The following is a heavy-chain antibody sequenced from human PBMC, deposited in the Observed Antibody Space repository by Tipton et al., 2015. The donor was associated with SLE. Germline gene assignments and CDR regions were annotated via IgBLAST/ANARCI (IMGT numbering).Heavy chain of an antibody. CDR1: GGSFSGYY. Sequence: TLSLTCAVYGGSFSGYYWSWIRQPPGKGLEWIGEVNHSGSTNYNPSLKSRLTISVDTSKNEFSLKLSSVTAADPAVYYCARLPVVYYYYMDVWGRGTTVPVSS. V-gene: IGHV4-34*01. D-gene: IGHD4-23*01. CDR3: ARLPVVYYYYMDV. CDR2: VNHSGST. J-gene: IGHJ6*03.